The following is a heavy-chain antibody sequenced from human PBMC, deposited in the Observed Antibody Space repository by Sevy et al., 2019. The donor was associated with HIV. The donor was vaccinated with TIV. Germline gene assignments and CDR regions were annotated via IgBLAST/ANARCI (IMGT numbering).Heavy chain of an antibody. Sequence: GGSLRLSCAASGFAFDDYAMHWVRQAPGKGLEWVSDISWNSNSVAYADSVKGRFTISRDNAKNSLYLQMNSLRPADTALYYCAKADGDSSGYYGLGGSWGQGTLVTVSS. D-gene: IGHD3-22*01. J-gene: IGHJ4*02. CDR3: AKADGDSSGYYGLGGS. CDR1: GFAFDDYA. CDR2: ISWNSNSV. V-gene: IGHV3-9*01.